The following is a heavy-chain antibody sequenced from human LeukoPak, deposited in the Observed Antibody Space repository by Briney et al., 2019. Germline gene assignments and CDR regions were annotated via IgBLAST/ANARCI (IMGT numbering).Heavy chain of an antibody. CDR1: GFTFSSYS. Sequence: PGGSLRLSCAASGFTFSSYSMNWVRQAPGKGLEWVSSISSSSSYIYYADSVKGRFTISRDNAKNSLYLQMNSLRAEDTAVYYCAKDWTTETTYIFDYWGQGTLVTVSS. J-gene: IGHJ4*02. V-gene: IGHV3-21*01. CDR3: AKDWTTETTYIFDY. D-gene: IGHD4-17*01. CDR2: ISSSSSYI.